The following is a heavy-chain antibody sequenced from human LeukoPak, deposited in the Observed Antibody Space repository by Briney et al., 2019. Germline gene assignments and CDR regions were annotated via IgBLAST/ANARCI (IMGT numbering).Heavy chain of an antibody. CDR3: ARDASAYY. Sequence: GGSLRLSCAASGFTFSSYAMHWVRQAPGKGLEWVATIKPDGSEKYYVDSVKGRFTISRDNAKRSLYLQMDSLRAEDTAVYYCARDASAYYWGQGTLVTVSS. V-gene: IGHV3-7*01. D-gene: IGHD3-3*01. CDR2: IKPDGSEK. CDR1: GFTFSSYA. J-gene: IGHJ4*02.